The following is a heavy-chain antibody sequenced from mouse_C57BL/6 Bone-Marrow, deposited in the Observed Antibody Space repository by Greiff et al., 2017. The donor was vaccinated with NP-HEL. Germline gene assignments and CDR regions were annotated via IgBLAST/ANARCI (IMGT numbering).Heavy chain of an antibody. J-gene: IGHJ2*01. V-gene: IGHV2-9-1*01. Sequence: VQRVESGPGLVAPSQSLSITCTVSGFSLTSYAISWVRQPPGKGLEWLGVIWTGGGTNYNSALKSRLSISKDKSKSQVFLKMNSLQTDDTARYYCARIYYYGSSYFFDFEGWGQGTTVTVAS. D-gene: IGHD1-1*01. CDR1: GFSLTSYA. CDR2: IWTGGGT. CDR3: ARIYYYGSSYFFDFEG.